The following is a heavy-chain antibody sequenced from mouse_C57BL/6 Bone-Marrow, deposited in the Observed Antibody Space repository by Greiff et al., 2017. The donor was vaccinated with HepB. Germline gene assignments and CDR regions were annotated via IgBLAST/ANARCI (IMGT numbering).Heavy chain of an antibody. J-gene: IGHJ2*01. CDR2: IDPENGDT. Sequence: VQLQQSGAELVRPGASVKLSCTASGFNIKDDYMHWVKQRPEQGLEWIGWIDPENGDTEYASKFQGKATITADTSSNTAYLQLSSLTSEDTAVYYCSDSSGPYYFDYWGQGTTLTVSS. V-gene: IGHV14-4*01. D-gene: IGHD3-2*02. CDR3: SDSSGPYYFDY. CDR1: GFNIKDDY.